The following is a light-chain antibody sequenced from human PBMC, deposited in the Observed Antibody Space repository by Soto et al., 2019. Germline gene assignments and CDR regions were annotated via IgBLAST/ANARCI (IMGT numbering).Light chain of an antibody. J-gene: IGKJ1*01. Sequence: EIVLSHSLATLSLSPGERATLSRRASQSVSSYLAWYQQKPGQAPRLLIYDASNRATGIPARFSGSGSGTEFTLTISSLQSEDFAVYYCQQYNNWPPWTFGQGTKV. CDR2: DAS. V-gene: IGKV3-11*01. CDR3: QQYNNWPPWT. CDR1: QSVSSY.